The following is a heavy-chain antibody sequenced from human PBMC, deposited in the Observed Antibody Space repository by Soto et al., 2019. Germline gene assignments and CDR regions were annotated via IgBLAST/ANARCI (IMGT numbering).Heavy chain of an antibody. CDR1: GFTFSDYA. J-gene: IGHJ4*02. Sequence: VQLVESGGGVVQPGRSLRLSCAASGFTFSDYAMLWVRQAPGKGLEWVAVVSDDGRNTHYADSVKGRFTNTRDSSKNTVSLEMTSLRAEDTAAYYCAKGGRQWLVTSDVPYWGQGALVTVSS. CDR2: VSDDGRNT. V-gene: IGHV3-30*18. D-gene: IGHD6-19*01. CDR3: AKGGRQWLVTSDVPY.